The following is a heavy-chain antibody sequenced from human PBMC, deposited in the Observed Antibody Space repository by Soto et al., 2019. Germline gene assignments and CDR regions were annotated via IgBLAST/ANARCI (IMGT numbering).Heavy chain of an antibody. J-gene: IGHJ6*03. CDR2: IYPGDSDT. V-gene: IGHV5-51*01. D-gene: IGHD2-15*01. Sequence: PGESLKISCKGSGYSFTSYRIGWVRQMPGKGLEWMGIIYPGDSDTRYSPSFQGQVTISADKSISTAYLQWSSLKASDTAMYYCARHPPCSGGSCYLDYYYYMDVWGKGTTVTVSS. CDR1: GYSFTSYR. CDR3: ARHPPCSGGSCYLDYYYYMDV.